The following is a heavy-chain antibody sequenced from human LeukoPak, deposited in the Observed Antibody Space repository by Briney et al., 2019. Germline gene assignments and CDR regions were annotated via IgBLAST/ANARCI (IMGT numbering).Heavy chain of an antibody. CDR1: GFSFRNTW. CDR2: IKKDETEI. CDR3: ARETSKSAAGTGRDY. V-gene: IGHV3-7*01. Sequence: PGGSLRLSCTASGFSFRNTWMSWVRQAPGKGLEWVANIKKDETEIYYADSVKGRFTISRDNAKNSLYLQMNSLRAEDTAVYYCARETSKSAAGTGRDYWGQGTLVTVSS. D-gene: IGHD6-13*01. J-gene: IGHJ4*02.